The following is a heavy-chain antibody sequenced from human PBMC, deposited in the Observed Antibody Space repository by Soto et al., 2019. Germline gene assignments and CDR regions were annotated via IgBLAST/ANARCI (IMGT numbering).Heavy chain of an antibody. CDR3: ARVGCSSTSCYAGTDY. CDR2: IYYSGST. D-gene: IGHD2-2*01. J-gene: IGHJ4*02. V-gene: IGHV4-31*03. CDR1: GGSISSGGYY. Sequence: PSETLSLTCTISGGSISSGGYYWSWIRQHPGKGLEWIGYIYYSGSTYYNPSLNSRVTISVDTSKCQFSLKLSSVTAADTAVYYFARVGCSSTSCYAGTDYWGQGTLVTVSS.